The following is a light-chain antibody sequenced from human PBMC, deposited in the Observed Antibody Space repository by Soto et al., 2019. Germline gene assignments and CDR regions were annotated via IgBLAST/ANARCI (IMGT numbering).Light chain of an antibody. J-gene: IGKJ3*01. Sequence: DLQMTQSPSSLSASVGDRVTITCQASQDISNFLNWYQQKPGTAPKLLIYDASNLETGVPSRFSGRGSGTDFTFTISSLQPEDIATYYCQQYDNLPPFTFGPGTKVDIK. V-gene: IGKV1-33*01. CDR2: DAS. CDR1: QDISNF. CDR3: QQYDNLPPFT.